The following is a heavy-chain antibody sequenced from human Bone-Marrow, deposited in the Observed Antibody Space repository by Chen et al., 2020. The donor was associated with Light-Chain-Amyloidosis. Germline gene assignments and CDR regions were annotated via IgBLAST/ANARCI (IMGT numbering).Heavy chain of an antibody. D-gene: IGHD6-6*01. V-gene: IGHV3-30*02. CDR3: AKDQQLVRHLFDY. Sequence: QVQLVESGGGAVQPGGFLRRSCAASGFTFSSYGIHWVRQAPGKGLQWVACIRYDGSNKYYADSVKGRFTISRDNSKNTLYLQMNSLRAEDTAVYYCAKDQQLVRHLFDYWGQGTLVTVSS. CDR1: GFTFSSYG. CDR2: IRYDGSNK. J-gene: IGHJ4*02.